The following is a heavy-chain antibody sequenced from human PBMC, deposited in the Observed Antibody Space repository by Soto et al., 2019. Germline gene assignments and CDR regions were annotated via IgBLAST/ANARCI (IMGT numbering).Heavy chain of an antibody. V-gene: IGHV1-46*03. CDR3: TRCRQHYQYAMED. CDR2: LNPNGGYT. Sequence: QVQMLQSGAEVKKPGASVKISCKASGYTFTNYYIHWVRQAPGQGLEWMGRLNPNGGYTTKAQTFQGRISMTGDTSTSTAYMELSSLGSEDTAVYYCTRCRQHYQYAMEDWGQGTTVTVSS. J-gene: IGHJ6*02. CDR1: GYTFTNYY. D-gene: IGHD2-2*01.